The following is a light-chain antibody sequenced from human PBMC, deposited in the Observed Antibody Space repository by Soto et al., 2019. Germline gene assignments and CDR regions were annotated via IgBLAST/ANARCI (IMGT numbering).Light chain of an antibody. CDR1: QGVTTN. Sequence: EIVMTQSPGTLSVSSGERATLSCRAGQGVTTNFAWYQQKSGQSPRLLIYDVSIRATGVPARFSGTGSETDFTLTISGLQSDDSAVYYCQQYNNWHPLTFGGGTKVDIK. CDR2: DVS. J-gene: IGKJ4*01. CDR3: QQYNNWHPLT. V-gene: IGKV3-15*01.